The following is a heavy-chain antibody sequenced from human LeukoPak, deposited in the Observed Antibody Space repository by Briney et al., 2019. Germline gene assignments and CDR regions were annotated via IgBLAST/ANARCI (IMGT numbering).Heavy chain of an antibody. CDR1: GFSFSSFS. J-gene: IGHJ1*01. V-gene: IGHV3-21*01. D-gene: IGHD4-17*01. CDR2: ISGSTDYK. CDR3: ARVSYYGDYGGEYFQH. Sequence: GGSLRLSCAASGFSFSSFSMHWVRQAPGKGLEWVSCISGSTDYKYYADSVKGRFTISRDNAKNSLYLQMNSLRAEDTAVYYCARVSYYGDYGGEYFQHWGQGTLVTVSS.